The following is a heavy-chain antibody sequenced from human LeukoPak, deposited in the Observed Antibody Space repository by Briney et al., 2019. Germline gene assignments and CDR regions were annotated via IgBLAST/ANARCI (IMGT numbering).Heavy chain of an antibody. CDR2: IIPIFGTA. CDR1: GGTFNSYA. CDR3: ARSDIVVVVAATQGYFDY. V-gene: IGHV1-69*01. J-gene: IGHJ4*02. D-gene: IGHD2-15*01. Sequence: SVKVSCKASGGTFNSYAISWVRQAPGQGLEWMGGIIPIFGTANYAQKFQGRVTITADESTSTAYMELSSLRSEDTAVYYCARSDIVVVVAATQGYFDYWGQGTLVTVSS.